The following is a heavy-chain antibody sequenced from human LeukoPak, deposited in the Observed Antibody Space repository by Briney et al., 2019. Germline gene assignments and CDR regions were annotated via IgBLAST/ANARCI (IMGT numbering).Heavy chain of an antibody. Sequence: VASVNVSRKSSVYTFTNYGITWVRQVPGQGLEWLGWISAYNGNANYAQNLQDRVTLTSDTSTSTAYMELRSLRSDDTGIYYCARTPKRFGELYQPGDSWGQGTLLTVSS. D-gene: IGHD3-10*01. J-gene: IGHJ4*02. CDR1: VYTFTNYG. CDR3: ARTPKRFGELYQPGDS. CDR2: ISAYNGNA. V-gene: IGHV1-18*01.